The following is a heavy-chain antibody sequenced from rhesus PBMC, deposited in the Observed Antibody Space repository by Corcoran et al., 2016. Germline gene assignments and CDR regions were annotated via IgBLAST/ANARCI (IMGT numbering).Heavy chain of an antibody. J-gene: IGHJ4*01. V-gene: IGHV4-76*01. CDR3: ARRRIYFDY. CDR2: IYGSSGST. CDR1: GCSISSGYD. Sequence: QVQLQESGPAVVKPSETLSLTCAVSGCSISSGYDWCWIRQPPGKGLEWIGYIYGSSGSTNYNPSLKNRVTISKDASKNQFSLKLSSVTAADTAVYYCARRRIYFDYWGQGVLVTVSS. D-gene: IGHD3-9*01.